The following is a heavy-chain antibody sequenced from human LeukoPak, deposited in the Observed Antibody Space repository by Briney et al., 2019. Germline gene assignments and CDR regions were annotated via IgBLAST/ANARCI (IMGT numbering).Heavy chain of an antibody. CDR3: ARYYVFWSGFDP. D-gene: IGHD3-3*01. Sequence: PSGTLSLTCTVSGGSITRYYLSWIRQPPGKGLEWIGYIYYSGSPNYNPSLKSRVTMSLDTSKNQFSLKLSSVSAADTAVYYCARYYVFWSGFDPWGQGTLVTVSS. CDR2: IYYSGSP. V-gene: IGHV4-59*01. CDR1: GGSITRYY. J-gene: IGHJ5*02.